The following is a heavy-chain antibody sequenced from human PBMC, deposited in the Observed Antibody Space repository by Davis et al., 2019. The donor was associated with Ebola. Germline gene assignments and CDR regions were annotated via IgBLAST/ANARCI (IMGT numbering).Heavy chain of an antibody. V-gene: IGHV1-24*01. Sequence: ASVKVSCKASGFTFTSYGISWVRQAPGKGLEWMGTFDPEDGEAIYAQMFEGRVSMTEDTSTDTAYMELSSLRSEDTAVYYCAEGYSYDSSPLHWGQGTLVTVSS. CDR3: AEGYSYDSSPLH. D-gene: IGHD3-22*01. J-gene: IGHJ4*02. CDR1: GFTFTSYG. CDR2: FDPEDGEA.